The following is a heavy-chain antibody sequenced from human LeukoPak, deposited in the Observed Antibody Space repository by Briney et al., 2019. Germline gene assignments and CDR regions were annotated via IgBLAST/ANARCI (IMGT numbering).Heavy chain of an antibody. CDR2: INWNGGST. D-gene: IGHD5-18*01. V-gene: IGHV3-20*04. J-gene: IGHJ4*02. Sequence: GGSLRLSCAASGFTFDDYGMSWVRHAPGKGLEWVSGINWNGGSTGYADSVKGRFTISRDNAKNYLYLQMNSLRAEDTALYYCARRVDTAMATYFDYWGQGTLVTVSS. CDR1: GFTFDDYG. CDR3: ARRVDTAMATYFDY.